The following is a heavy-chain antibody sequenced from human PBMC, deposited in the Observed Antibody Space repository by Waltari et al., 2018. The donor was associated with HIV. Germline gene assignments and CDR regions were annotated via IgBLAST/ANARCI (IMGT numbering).Heavy chain of an antibody. Sequence: QVQLVQSGAEVKKPGASVKVSCKASGYTFTSYAMHWVRQAPGQRLEWMGWINAGNGNTKYSQKFQGRVTITRDTSASTAYMELSSLRSEDTAVYYCARVFNSGYYDSSGYSTWGQGTLVTVSS. J-gene: IGHJ5*02. CDR1: GYTFTSYA. V-gene: IGHV1-3*01. CDR3: ARVFNSGYYDSSGYST. D-gene: IGHD3-22*01. CDR2: INAGNGNT.